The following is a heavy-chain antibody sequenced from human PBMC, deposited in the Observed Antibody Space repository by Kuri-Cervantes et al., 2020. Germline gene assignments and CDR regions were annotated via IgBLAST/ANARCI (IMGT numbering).Heavy chain of an antibody. CDR2: IGTTGDT. Sequence: GESLKISCAASGFTFSSYDMHWVRQATGKGLEWVSGIGTTGDTYYPGSVKGRFTISRDNSKNTLYLQMNSLRAEDTAVYYCAKGPGTTVYYYYYMDVWGKGTTVTVSS. CDR1: GFTFSSYD. CDR3: AKGPGTTVYYYYYMDV. D-gene: IGHD1-1*01. V-gene: IGHV3-13*01. J-gene: IGHJ6*03.